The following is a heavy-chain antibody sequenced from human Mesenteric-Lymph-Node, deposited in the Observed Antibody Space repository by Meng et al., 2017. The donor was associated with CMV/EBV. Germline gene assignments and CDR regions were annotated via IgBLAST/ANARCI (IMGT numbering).Heavy chain of an antibody. D-gene: IGHD1-26*01. V-gene: IGHV3-7*01. J-gene: IGHJ6*02. CDR3: ARDSEYLLPDGMDV. CDR2: IKEDGSGQ. Sequence: GGSLRLSCAASGFTFTTFWMTWVRQAPGKGLEWVANIKEDGSGQWYVDSVKGRFTISRDNAKNSLYLQMNSLRAEDTAVYYCARDSEYLLPDGMDVWGQGTTVTVSS. CDR1: GFTFTTFW.